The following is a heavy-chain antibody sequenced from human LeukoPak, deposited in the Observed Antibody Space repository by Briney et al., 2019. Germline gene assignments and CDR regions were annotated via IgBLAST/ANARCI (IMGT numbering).Heavy chain of an antibody. Sequence: GESLKISCKGSGYIFTNYWIGWVRQMPGKGLEWMGIIYPGDFDTRYSPSLQGQVTISADNSISTAYLQWNSLKASDTAMYYCARRSGYVDYWGQGTLVTVSS. J-gene: IGHJ4*02. CDR1: GYIFTNYW. CDR2: IYPGDFDT. CDR3: ARRSGYVDY. V-gene: IGHV5-51*01. D-gene: IGHD2-2*01.